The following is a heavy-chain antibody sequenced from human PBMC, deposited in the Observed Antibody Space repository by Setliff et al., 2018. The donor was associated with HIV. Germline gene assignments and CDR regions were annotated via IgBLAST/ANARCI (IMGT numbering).Heavy chain of an antibody. CDR2: IYYSGTT. V-gene: IGHV4-31*03. Sequence: TLSLTCTVSGGSISSGGYYWNWIRQHPGRGLEWIGYIYYSGTTYYNPSLKSRVSISVATSKNQFFLTLTSVTAADSAVYYCARLGEHDTGDLDVWGKGTTVTVSS. CDR3: ARLGEHDTGDLDV. D-gene: IGHD1-1*01. J-gene: IGHJ6*04. CDR1: GGSISSGGYY.